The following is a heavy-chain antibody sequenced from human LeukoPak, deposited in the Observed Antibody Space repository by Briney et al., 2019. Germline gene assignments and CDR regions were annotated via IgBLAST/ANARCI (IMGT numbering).Heavy chain of an antibody. D-gene: IGHD3-9*01. Sequence: PGGALRLSCAASGFTFSTCTLNWVRQAPGKGLGWVSSISSSSSYIYYADSVKGRFTISRDNAKNSLYLQMNSLRAEDTAVYYCARNTPDIFLEGWGRGTLVTVSS. CDR1: GFTFSTCT. V-gene: IGHV3-21*01. CDR3: ARNTPDIFLEG. J-gene: IGHJ4*02. CDR2: ISSSSSYI.